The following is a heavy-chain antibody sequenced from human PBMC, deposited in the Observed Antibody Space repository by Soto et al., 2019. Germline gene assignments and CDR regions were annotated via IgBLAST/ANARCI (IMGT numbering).Heavy chain of an antibody. CDR1: GFTFSSYG. CDR3: ARDDIPGIAVAIYGMDV. J-gene: IGHJ6*02. D-gene: IGHD6-19*01. CDR2: IWYDESNI. Sequence: PGGSLRLSCAASGFTFSSYGMHWVRQAPGKGLDWVAVIWYDESNIHYADSVKGRFTISRDNSKNTLFLQMNSLRAEDTAVYYCARDDIPGIAVAIYGMDVWGQGTTVTVSS. V-gene: IGHV3-33*01.